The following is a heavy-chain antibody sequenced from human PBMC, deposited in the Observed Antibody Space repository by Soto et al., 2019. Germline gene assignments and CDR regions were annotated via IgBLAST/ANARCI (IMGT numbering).Heavy chain of an antibody. D-gene: IGHD3-22*01. Sequence: SETLSLTCTVSGGSVSSGGYYWNWIRQPPGKGLEWIGYSYYSGDIYYSPSLKSRVTISLDTSKNQFSLKLNSVTAADTAVYDGAREQPVRHYYDSSGYYPHWRQGTLVT. V-gene: IGHV4-31*03. CDR2: SYYSGDI. CDR1: GGSVSSGGYY. J-gene: IGHJ1*01. CDR3: AREQPVRHYYDSSGYYPH.